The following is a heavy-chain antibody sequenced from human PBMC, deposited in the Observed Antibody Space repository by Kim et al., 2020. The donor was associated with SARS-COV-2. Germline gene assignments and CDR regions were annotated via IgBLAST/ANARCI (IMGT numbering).Heavy chain of an antibody. D-gene: IGHD1-26*01. CDR3: ARLEVGALDY. J-gene: IGHJ4*02. V-gene: IGHV3-53*01. Sequence: STYYADSVKSRFTISRDNSKNTLYLQMNSLGAEDTAVYYCARLEVGALDYWGQGTLVTVSS. CDR2: ST.